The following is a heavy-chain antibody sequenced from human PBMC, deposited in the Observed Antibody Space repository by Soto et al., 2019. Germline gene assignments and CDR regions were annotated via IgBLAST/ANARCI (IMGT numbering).Heavy chain of an antibody. CDR3: AKDGGQY. D-gene: IGHD3-3*01. CDR2: ISYDGSNK. V-gene: IGHV3-30*18. CDR1: GFTFGSYG. J-gene: IGHJ4*02. Sequence: GGSLRLSCAASGFTFGSYGMHWVRQAPGKGLEWVAVISYDGSNKYYADSVKGRFTISRGNSKNTLYLQMNSLRAEDTAVYYCAKDGGQYWGQGTLVTVSS.